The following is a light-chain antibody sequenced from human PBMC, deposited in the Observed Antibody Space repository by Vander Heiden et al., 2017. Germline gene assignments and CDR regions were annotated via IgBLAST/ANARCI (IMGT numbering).Light chain of an antibody. V-gene: IGKV3-15*01. J-gene: IGKJ4*01. Sequence: EIVMTQATATLSVSPGERATLSCRASQSVSSSLAWYQQKPGQAPRLLIYGASTRATGIPARFSGSGSGTEFTLTISSLQSEDFAVYYCQQYNNWPPNTFGGGTKVEIK. CDR2: GAS. CDR3: QQYNNWPPNT. CDR1: QSVSSS.